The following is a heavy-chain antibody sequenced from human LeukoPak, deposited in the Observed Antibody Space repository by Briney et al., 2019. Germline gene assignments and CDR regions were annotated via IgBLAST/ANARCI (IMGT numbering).Heavy chain of an antibody. D-gene: IGHD2-2*01. CDR2: IYHSGST. Sequence: PSETLSLTCDVSGYSISSGYYWGWIRQPPGKGLEWIGSIYHSGSTYYNPSLKSRVTISVDTSKNQFSLKLSSVTAADTAVYYCARHGGYCSSASCYQSNYYYYYMDVWGKGTTVTVSS. V-gene: IGHV4-38-2*01. CDR1: GYSISSGYY. J-gene: IGHJ6*03. CDR3: ARHGGYCSSASCYQSNYYYYYMDV.